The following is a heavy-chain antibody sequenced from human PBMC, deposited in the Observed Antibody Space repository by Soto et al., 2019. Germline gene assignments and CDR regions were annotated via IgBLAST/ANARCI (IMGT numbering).Heavy chain of an antibody. J-gene: IGHJ4*02. CDR1: RFKFSSYA. CDR3: VKEWTPRRAFDY. V-gene: IGHV3-23*01. D-gene: IGHD5-12*01. Sequence: EVQLLESGGGLVQPGGSLRLSCVASRFKFSSYAMSWVRQAPGKGLEWVSGISGSGTGTFYADSVKGRFSISRDNSKNTLLLQMNNLRVDDTGVYYCVKEWTPRRAFDYWGQGTLVTVSS. CDR2: ISGSGTGT.